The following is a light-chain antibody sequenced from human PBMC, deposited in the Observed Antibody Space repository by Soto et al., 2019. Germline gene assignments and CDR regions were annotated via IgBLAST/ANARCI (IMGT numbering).Light chain of an antibody. V-gene: IGKV3-20*01. J-gene: IGKJ2*01. CDR2: AAS. Sequence: EIVLTQSPGTLSLSPGERATLSCRASQTVGSSYFGWYQQKPGQAPRLLIYAASSRATGIPDRFSGRGSGTDFTLTIDSLEPEDYAVYFCQQYGSAPYTFGQGTRVDIK. CDR3: QQYGSAPYT. CDR1: QTVGSSY.